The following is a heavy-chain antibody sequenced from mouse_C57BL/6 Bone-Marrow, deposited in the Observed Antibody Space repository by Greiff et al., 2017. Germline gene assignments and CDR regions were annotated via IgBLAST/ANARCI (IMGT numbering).Heavy chain of an antibody. Sequence: VQLQQSGAELVRPGTSVKMSCKASGYTFPNYWIGWAKQRPGHGLEWIGDIYPGGGYTNYNEKFKGKATLTADKSSSTAYMQFSSLTSEDSAIYYCAGGNYLAYWGQGTLVTVSA. CDR3: AGGNYLAY. D-gene: IGHD2-1*01. J-gene: IGHJ3*01. CDR1: GYTFPNYW. V-gene: IGHV1-63*01. CDR2: IYPGGGYT.